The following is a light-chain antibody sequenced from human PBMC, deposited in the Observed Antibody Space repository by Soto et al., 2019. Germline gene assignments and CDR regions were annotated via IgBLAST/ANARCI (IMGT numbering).Light chain of an antibody. CDR1: QRLNNY. J-gene: IGKJ2*01. CDR3: QQRSNWGYA. V-gene: IGKV3-11*01. CDR2: DVS. Sequence: EIVLTQSPATLSLSPGERATLSCRASQRLNNYFAWYQQKPGQAPRLLIYDVSNRATGTPARFSGSGSGPDFTLTINCLEPEDFAVYYCQQRSNWGYAFGQGTKREIK.